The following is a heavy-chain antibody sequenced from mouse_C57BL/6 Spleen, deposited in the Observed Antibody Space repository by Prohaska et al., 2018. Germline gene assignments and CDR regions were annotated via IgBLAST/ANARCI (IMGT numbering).Heavy chain of an antibody. CDR3: AIPQLRDAMDY. V-gene: IGHV1-74*01. J-gene: IGHJ4*01. Sequence: HWVKQRPGQGLEWIGRIHPSDSDTNYNQKFKGKATLTVDKSSSTAYMQLSSLTSEDSAVYYCAIPQLRDAMDYWGQGTSVTVSS. CDR2: IHPSDSDT. D-gene: IGHD1-1*01.